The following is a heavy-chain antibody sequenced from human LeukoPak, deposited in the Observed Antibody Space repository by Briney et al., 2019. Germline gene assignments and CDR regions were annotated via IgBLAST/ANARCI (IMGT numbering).Heavy chain of an antibody. V-gene: IGHV3-21*01. Sequence: GGSLRLSCAASGFAFSSYSMNWVRQAPGKWLEWVSSISSSGTYIYYADSVKGRFTISRDNAKNSLYLQMNSLRAEDTATYYCAREVEYSSSPNWGQGTLVTVSS. CDR3: AREVEYSSSPN. J-gene: IGHJ4*02. CDR2: ISSSGTYI. D-gene: IGHD6-6*01. CDR1: GFAFSSYS.